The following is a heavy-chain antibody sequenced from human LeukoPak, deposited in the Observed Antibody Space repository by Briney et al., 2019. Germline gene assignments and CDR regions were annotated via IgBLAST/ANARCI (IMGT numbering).Heavy chain of an antibody. V-gene: IGHV3-23*01. Sequence: GGSLRLSCAASGFTFSSYAMSWVRQAPGKGLEWVSSISDSGSTTYYTDSVKGRFTTSRDNSKNTLYLQMHSLRGEDTAVYYCAGSGSFFRFDYWGQGTLVTVSS. D-gene: IGHD1-26*01. CDR2: ISDSGSTT. CDR3: AGSGSFFRFDY. J-gene: IGHJ4*02. CDR1: GFTFSSYA.